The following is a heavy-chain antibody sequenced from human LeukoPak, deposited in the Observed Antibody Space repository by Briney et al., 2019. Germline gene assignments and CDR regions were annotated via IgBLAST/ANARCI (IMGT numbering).Heavy chain of an antibody. CDR2: ISVYNGNT. CDR3: ARDESSGSYYFDY. CDR1: GYTFSSYG. D-gene: IGHD1-26*01. J-gene: IGHJ4*02. Sequence: ASVKVSFKASGYTFSSYGISWVRQAPGQGLEWMGWISVYNGNTNSAQKLQGRVTMTTDTSTSTAYMELRSLRSDDTAVYYCARDESSGSYYFDYWGQGTLVTVSS. V-gene: IGHV1-18*01.